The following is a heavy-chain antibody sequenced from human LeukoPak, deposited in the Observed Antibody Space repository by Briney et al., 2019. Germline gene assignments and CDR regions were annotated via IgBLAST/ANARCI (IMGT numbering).Heavy chain of an antibody. Sequence: PGGSLRLSCAASGFTFSNYAMSWVRQAPGKGLEWVSAISYTRSTYYSDSVKGRFTISRDNSRNTLYLQMNSLRAEDTAVYYCAKSSAGDLYYYYYMDVWGEGTTVTVSS. D-gene: IGHD6-25*01. J-gene: IGHJ6*03. CDR2: ISYTRST. CDR3: AKSSAGDLYYYYYMDV. V-gene: IGHV3-23*01. CDR1: GFTFSNYA.